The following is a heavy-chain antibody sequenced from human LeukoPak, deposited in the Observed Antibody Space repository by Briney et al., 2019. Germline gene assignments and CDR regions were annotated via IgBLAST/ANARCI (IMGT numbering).Heavy chain of an antibody. CDR1: GGSISSGSYY. V-gene: IGHV4-61*02. CDR3: ARAAPYCGGDCYPNYFDS. J-gene: IGHJ4*02. Sequence: SQTLSLTCTVSGGSISSGSYYWSWIRQPAGKGLEWVGRIYTSGSTNYNPSLKSRVSISVATSKNQFSLKLSSVTAADTAVYYCARAAPYCGGDCYPNYFDSWGQGTLVTVSS. CDR2: IYTSGST. D-gene: IGHD2-21*01.